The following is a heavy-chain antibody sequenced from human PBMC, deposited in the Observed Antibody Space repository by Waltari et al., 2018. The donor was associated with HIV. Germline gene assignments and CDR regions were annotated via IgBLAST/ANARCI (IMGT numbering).Heavy chain of an antibody. Sequence: VQLVESGGGSLKMGGLLRLSCAASGFRASHHWMAWVGQAPGKGLVWVARIKSDGSTRNYADAVKGRFVVSRDNARNTVYLQLNSLRVEDTAVYFCARASRYFVFSTFGGDYYLDLWGRGARVAVSS. CDR2: IKSDGSTR. J-gene: IGHJ4*02. V-gene: IGHV3-74*01. CDR3: ARASRYFVFSTFGGDYYLDL. CDR1: GFRASHHW. D-gene: IGHD3-16*01.